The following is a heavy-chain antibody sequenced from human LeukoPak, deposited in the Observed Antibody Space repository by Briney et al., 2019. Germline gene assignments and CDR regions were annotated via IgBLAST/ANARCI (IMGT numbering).Heavy chain of an antibody. V-gene: IGHV4-34*01. D-gene: IGHD6-13*01. CDR2: INHSGST. J-gene: IGHJ4*02. CDR1: GGSFSGYY. Sequence: SETLSLTCAVYGGSFSGYYWSWIRQPPGKGLEWIGEINHSGSTNYNPCLKSRVTISVDTSKNQFSLKLSSVTAADTAVYYCARAPTDIAAAGTLDYWGQGTLVTVSS. CDR3: ARAPTDIAAAGTLDY.